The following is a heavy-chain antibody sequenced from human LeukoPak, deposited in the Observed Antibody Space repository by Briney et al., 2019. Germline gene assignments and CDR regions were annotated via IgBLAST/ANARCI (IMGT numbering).Heavy chain of an antibody. D-gene: IGHD3-22*01. Sequence: GASVKVSCKASGGTFSSYAISWVRQAPGQGLEWMGGIIPIFGTANYAQKFQGRVTITADKSTSAAYMELSSLRSEDTAVYYCARELKYYYDSSALFWGYWGQGTLVTVSS. CDR2: IIPIFGTA. V-gene: IGHV1-69*06. CDR1: GGTFSSYA. CDR3: ARELKYYYDSSALFWGY. J-gene: IGHJ4*02.